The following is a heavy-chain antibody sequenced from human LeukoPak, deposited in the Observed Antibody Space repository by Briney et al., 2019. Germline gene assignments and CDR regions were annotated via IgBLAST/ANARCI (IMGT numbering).Heavy chain of an antibody. D-gene: IGHD6-19*01. V-gene: IGHV3-15*01. Sequence: GGSLRPSCAASGFPFSNAWMSWVRQAPGKGLEWVGRIKSKTDGGTTDYAAPVKGRFTISRDDSKNTLYLQMNSLKTEDTAVYYCTTDPPTGYSSGWYHGYWGQGTLVTVSS. CDR1: GFPFSNAW. J-gene: IGHJ4*02. CDR3: TTDPPTGYSSGWYHGY. CDR2: IKSKTDGGTT.